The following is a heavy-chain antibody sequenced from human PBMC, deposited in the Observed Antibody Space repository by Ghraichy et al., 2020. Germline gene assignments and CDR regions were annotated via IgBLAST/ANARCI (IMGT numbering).Heavy chain of an antibody. D-gene: IGHD5-18*01. CDR2: ISSSSSYT. V-gene: IGHV3-11*05. CDR1: GFTFSDYY. J-gene: IGHJ4*02. CDR3: ARVGGDIVDTAMVDY. Sequence: GESLNISCAASGFTFSDYYMSWIRQAPGKGLEWVSYISSSSSYTNYADSVKGRFTISRDNAKNSLYLQMNSLRAEDTAVYYCARVGGDIVDTAMVDYWGQGTLVTVSS.